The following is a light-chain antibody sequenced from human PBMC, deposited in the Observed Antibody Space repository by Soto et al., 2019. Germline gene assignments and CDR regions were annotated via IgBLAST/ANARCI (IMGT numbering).Light chain of an antibody. V-gene: IGKV1-33*01. CDR1: QNVNDY. CDR2: XAS. Sequence: NMTQSPSSLSASVGDRVTVTXQASQNVNDYLNWYQQKPGRAPKXXIYXASNLEAGVPSMFRGSGCGTDFTFTISRLQPEYLETYYCQQYENLPTFGQGTRLDIK. J-gene: IGKJ5*01. CDR3: QQYENLPT.